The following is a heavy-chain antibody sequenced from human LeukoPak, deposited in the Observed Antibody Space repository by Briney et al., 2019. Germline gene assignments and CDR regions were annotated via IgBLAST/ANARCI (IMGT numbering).Heavy chain of an antibody. CDR3: AKVVGWIAATRCLDF. V-gene: IGHV3-23*01. Sequence: GGSLRLSCAASGFSFSTYAMTWVRQAPGKGLEWVSGLTNGGGNTFYIDSVRGRFTISRDNSKNTLYLQMDGLRAEDTAVYYCAKVVGWIAATRCLDFWGRGTLATVSS. J-gene: IGHJ4*02. CDR1: GFSFSTYA. CDR2: LTNGGGNT. D-gene: IGHD2-15*01.